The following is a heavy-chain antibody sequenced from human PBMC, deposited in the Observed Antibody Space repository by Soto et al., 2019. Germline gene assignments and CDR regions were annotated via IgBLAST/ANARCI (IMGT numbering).Heavy chain of an antibody. CDR2: ISSSGDGT. V-gene: IGHV3-23*01. Sequence: EVQLLESGGGLVQPGGSLRLSCEASGFTFSSSAMTWVRQAPGQGLEWVSSISSSGDGTYYADSVEGRFTISRDNSKTTLYLQMNSLRAEDTAVYKCAKGGLSTTGLEYWGQGTLVTVSS. J-gene: IGHJ4*02. D-gene: IGHD1-1*01. CDR3: AKGGLSTTGLEY. CDR1: GFTFSSSA.